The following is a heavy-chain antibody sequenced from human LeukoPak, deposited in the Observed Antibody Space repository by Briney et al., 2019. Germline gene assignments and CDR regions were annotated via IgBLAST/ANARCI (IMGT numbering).Heavy chain of an antibody. Sequence: SETLSLTCTVSGGSISNYYGSWIRQPPGKGLEWMGYIYSSGSTNYNPSLQSRVTISADKSKNQPYLKLSSVTAADTAVYYCARHWETSSWYVDYWGQGTLVTVSS. D-gene: IGHD6-13*01. CDR1: GGSISNYY. CDR2: IYSSGST. CDR3: ARHWETSSWYVDY. V-gene: IGHV4-59*08. J-gene: IGHJ4*02.